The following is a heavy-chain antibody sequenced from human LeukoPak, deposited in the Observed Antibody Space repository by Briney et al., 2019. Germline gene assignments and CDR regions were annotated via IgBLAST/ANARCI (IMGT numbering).Heavy chain of an antibody. D-gene: IGHD6-6*01. CDR1: GFTFSSYS. J-gene: IGHJ4*02. V-gene: IGHV3-21*01. Sequence: KTGGSLRLSCAASGFTFSSYSMNWVRQAPGKGLEWVSSISSSSSYIYYADSVKGRFTISRDNSKNTLYLQMNRLRAEDTAVYYCARDLYSYDSSSSPFGYWGQGTLVTVSS. CDR3: ARDLYSYDSSSSPFGY. CDR2: ISSSSSYI.